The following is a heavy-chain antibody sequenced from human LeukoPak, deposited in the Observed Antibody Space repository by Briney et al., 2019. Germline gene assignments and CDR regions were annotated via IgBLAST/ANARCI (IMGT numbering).Heavy chain of an antibody. J-gene: IGHJ4*02. CDR1: GASISSSIYY. D-gene: IGHD3-10*01. Sequence: SETLSLTCTVSGASISSSIYYWGWIRQPPGKGLEWIGSIYYSGSTYYNPSLKSRVTISVDTSKNQFSQKLTSVTAADTALYYCARHYYGSGRRDYWGQGTLVTVSS. V-gene: IGHV4-39*01. CDR3: ARHYYGSGRRDY. CDR2: IYYSGST.